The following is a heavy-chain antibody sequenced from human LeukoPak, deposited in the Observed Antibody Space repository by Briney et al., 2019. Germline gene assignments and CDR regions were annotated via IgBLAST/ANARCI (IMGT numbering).Heavy chain of an antibody. CDR1: GFTFIGYS. D-gene: IGHD2-15*01. CDR2: ISSGSTYI. J-gene: IGHJ3*02. V-gene: IGHV3-21*01. Sequence: PGGSLGFSCVASGFTFIGYSMNWVRQAPGKGLEWVSSISSGSTYIYYADSVQARFTISRDNAKNSLYLQMNSLRAEDTAVYYCASPYCSGGGCYNAFDIWGQGTMVTVSS. CDR3: ASPYCSGGGCYNAFDI.